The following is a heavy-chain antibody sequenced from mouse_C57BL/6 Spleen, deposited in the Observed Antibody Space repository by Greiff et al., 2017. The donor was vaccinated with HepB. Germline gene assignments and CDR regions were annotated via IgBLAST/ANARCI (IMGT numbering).Heavy chain of an antibody. CDR2: IYPGSGNT. D-gene: IGHD1-1*01. CDR3: ARYYGSSYEDYYAMDY. V-gene: IGHV1-76*01. CDR1: GYTFTDYY. J-gene: IGHJ4*01. Sequence: QVQLKESGAELVRPGASVKLSCKASGYTFTDYYINWVKQRPGQGLEWIARIYPGSGNTYYNEKFKGKATLTAEKSSSTAYMQLSSLTSEDSAVYFCARYYGSSYEDYYAMDYWGQGTSVTVSS.